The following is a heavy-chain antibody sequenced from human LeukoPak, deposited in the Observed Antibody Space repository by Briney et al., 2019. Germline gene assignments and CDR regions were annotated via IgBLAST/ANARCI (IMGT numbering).Heavy chain of an antibody. CDR1: GLTFSDYY. J-gene: IGHJ4*02. Sequence: GGSLRLSCAASGLTFSDYYMSWIRQAPGKGLVWGSYISSSGSTIYYADSVKGRFTIPRDNAKNSLYLQMNSLRAEDTAVYYCARDADAGAAFDYWGQGTLVTVSS. CDR2: ISSSGSTI. V-gene: IGHV3-11*04. D-gene: IGHD2-2*01. CDR3: ARDADAGAAFDY.